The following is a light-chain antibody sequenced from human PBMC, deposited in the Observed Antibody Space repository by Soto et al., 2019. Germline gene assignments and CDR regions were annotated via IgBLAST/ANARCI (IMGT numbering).Light chain of an antibody. CDR2: DAS. Sequence: DLQMTQSSSTPSASVRARVTIACRASQSISNWLGWYQQKPGKAPKLLIYDASTLESGVPSRFSGSGSGTEFTLTISSLQPDDFATYYCQQYNSYSPWTFGQGTKVDIK. J-gene: IGKJ1*01. CDR3: QQYNSYSPWT. CDR1: QSISNW. V-gene: IGKV1-5*01.